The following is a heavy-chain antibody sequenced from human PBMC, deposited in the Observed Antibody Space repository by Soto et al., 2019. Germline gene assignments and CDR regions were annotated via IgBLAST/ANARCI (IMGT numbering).Heavy chain of an antibody. CDR1: GGSISSGSYY. V-gene: IGHV4-31*03. D-gene: IGHD2-15*01. Sequence: TLSLTCTVSGGSISSGSYYWSWIRQHPGKGLEWSGYIYYSGSTYYNPSLKSRVTISVDTSKNQFSLKLSSVTAADTAVYYCAVGYCSGGSCPNWFDPWGQGTLVTVSS. J-gene: IGHJ5*02. CDR3: AVGYCSGGSCPNWFDP. CDR2: IYYSGST.